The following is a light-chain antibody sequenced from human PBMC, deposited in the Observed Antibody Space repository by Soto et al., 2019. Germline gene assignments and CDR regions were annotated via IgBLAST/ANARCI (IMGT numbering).Light chain of an antibody. CDR1: TSNIGSNY. J-gene: IGLJ3*02. CDR3: ASWDDSLSGWV. Sequence: QSVLTQPPSASGTPGQGVTISCSGSTSNIGSNYVYWYQHLPGTAPKLLIYRNNQRPSGVPDRFSCSKSGTSASLAISGLRSEDEADYFCASWDDSLSGWVFGGGTKLTVL. CDR2: RNN. V-gene: IGLV1-47*01.